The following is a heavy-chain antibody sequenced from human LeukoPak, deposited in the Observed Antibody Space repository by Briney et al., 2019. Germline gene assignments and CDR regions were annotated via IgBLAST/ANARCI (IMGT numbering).Heavy chain of an antibody. CDR3: ERDYGA. D-gene: IGHD4/OR15-4a*01. Sequence: GGSLRLSCAASGFTLSRYWMHWVRQAPGKGLVWVSRINSDGSATTYADFVKGRFTISRDNAKNTLYLQMNSLRVDDMAMYYCERDYGAWGQGTLVTVSP. J-gene: IGHJ5*02. CDR1: GFTLSRYW. CDR2: INSDGSAT. V-gene: IGHV3-74*03.